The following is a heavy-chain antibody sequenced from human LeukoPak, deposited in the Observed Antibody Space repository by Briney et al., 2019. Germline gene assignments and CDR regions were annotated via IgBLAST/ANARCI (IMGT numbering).Heavy chain of an antibody. V-gene: IGHV3-20*04. Sequence: GGSLRLSCATSGFTFGGYGMNWVRQAPGKGLEWVSGINRNGGSTGYADSVKGRFTISRDNAKKPLYLQVNSLRAEDTSIEYCAREGSNLVIVTAATNAFDSGSQGTMATVSS. D-gene: IGHD2-2*01. CDR3: AREGSNLVIVTAATNAFDS. J-gene: IGHJ3*02. CDR2: INRNGGST. CDR1: GFTFGGYG.